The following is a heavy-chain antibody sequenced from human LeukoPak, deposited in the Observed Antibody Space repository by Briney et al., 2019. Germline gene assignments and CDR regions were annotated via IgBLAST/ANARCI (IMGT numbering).Heavy chain of an antibody. V-gene: IGHV4-30-4*01. J-gene: IGHJ5*02. CDR1: GGSISSGDYY. CDR2: IYYSGST. Sequence: KPSETLSLTCTVSGGSISSGDYYWSWIRQPPGKGLEWIGYIYYSGSTYYNPSLKSRVTISVDTSKNQFSLKLSSVTAADTAVYYCARGKRRGYGGNGYNWFDPWGQGTLVTVSS. CDR3: ARGKRRGYGGNGYNWFDP. D-gene: IGHD4-23*01.